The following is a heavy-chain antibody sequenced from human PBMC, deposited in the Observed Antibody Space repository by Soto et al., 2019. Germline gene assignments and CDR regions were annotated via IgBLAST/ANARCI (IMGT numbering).Heavy chain of an antibody. D-gene: IGHD3-16*02. CDR2: ISCSGGST. Sequence: GGSLRLSCAASGFTFSSYAMSGVRQAPGEGLEWGSAISCSGGSTYYADSVKGRGTISRENSKNTLYLQMNSLRAEDTAVYYCAKAALPRLMIAFGGVIVDYWGHGTLVTVSS. J-gene: IGHJ4*01. V-gene: IGHV3-23*01. CDR1: GFTFSSYA. CDR3: AKAALPRLMIAFGGVIVDY.